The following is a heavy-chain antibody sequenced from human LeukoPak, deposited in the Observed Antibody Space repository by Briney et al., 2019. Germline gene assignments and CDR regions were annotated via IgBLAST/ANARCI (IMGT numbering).Heavy chain of an antibody. V-gene: IGHV3-48*01. CDR2: ISSSSSTI. J-gene: IGHJ4*01. D-gene: IGHD2-2*01. CDR1: GFTFSSYS. CDR3: AAGYCSSTSCSHPDY. Sequence: PGGSLRLSCAASGFTFSSYSMNWVRQAPGKGLEWVSYISSSSSTIYYADSVKGRFTISRDNAKNSLYLQMNSLRAEDTAVYYCAAGYCSSTSCSHPDYWGHGTLVTASS.